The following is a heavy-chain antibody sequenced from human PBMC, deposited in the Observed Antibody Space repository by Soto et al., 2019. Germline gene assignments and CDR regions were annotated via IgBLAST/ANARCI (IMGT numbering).Heavy chain of an antibody. CDR2: INPSGGST. V-gene: IGHV1-46*01. J-gene: IGHJ4*02. CDR3: ARDIPYNWNYEPATDFDY. Sequence: GASVKVSCKASGYTFTSYYMHWVRQAPGQGLEWMGIINPSGGSTSYAQKFQGRVTMTRDTSTSTVYMELSSLRSEDTAVYYCARDIPYNWNYEPATDFDYWGQGTLVTVSS. D-gene: IGHD1-7*01. CDR1: GYTFTSYY.